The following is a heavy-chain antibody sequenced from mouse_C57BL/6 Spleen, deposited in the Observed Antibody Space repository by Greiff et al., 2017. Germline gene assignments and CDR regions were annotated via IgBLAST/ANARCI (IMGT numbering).Heavy chain of an antibody. V-gene: IGHV1-69*01. J-gene: IGHJ2*01. D-gene: IGHD1-1*01. Sequence: VQLQQSGAELVMPGASVKLSCKASGYTFTSYWMHWVKQRPGQGLEWIGEIDPSDSYTNYNQKFKGKSTLTVDKSSSTAYMQLSSLTSEDSAVYYCARGGTTVPYYFDYWGQGTTLTVSS. CDR2: IDPSDSYT. CDR3: ARGGTTVPYYFDY. CDR1: GYTFTSYW.